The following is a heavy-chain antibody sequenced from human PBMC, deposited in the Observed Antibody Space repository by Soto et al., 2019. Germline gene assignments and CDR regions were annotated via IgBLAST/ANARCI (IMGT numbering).Heavy chain of an antibody. V-gene: IGHV1-69*01. CDR2: IIPIFGTA. CDR1: GGTFSSYA. J-gene: IGHJ6*02. Sequence: QVQLVQSGAEVKKPGSSVKVSCKASGGTFSSYAISWVRQAPGQGLEWMGGIIPIFGTANYAQKFQGRVTITADESTSTAYMELSRLRSEDTAVYYCARDGGTYYYDSSGPDYYYYGMDVWGQGTTVTVSS. D-gene: IGHD3-22*01. CDR3: ARDGGTYYYDSSGPDYYYYGMDV.